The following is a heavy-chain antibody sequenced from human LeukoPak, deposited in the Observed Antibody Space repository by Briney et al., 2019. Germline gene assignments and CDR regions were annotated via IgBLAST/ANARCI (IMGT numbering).Heavy chain of an antibody. CDR2: ISASGVST. J-gene: IGHJ4*02. CDR1: GFTFSSYA. CDR3: AKDQIRATMIVVVITYYFDY. Sequence: GGSLRLSCAASGFTFSSYAMSWVRQAPGKGLEGGSGISASGVSTYYANSVKGRFTISRDNSTNTLYLQMNSLRAEDTAVYYCAKDQIRATMIVVVITYYFDYWGQGTLVTVSS. V-gene: IGHV3-23*01. D-gene: IGHD3-22*01.